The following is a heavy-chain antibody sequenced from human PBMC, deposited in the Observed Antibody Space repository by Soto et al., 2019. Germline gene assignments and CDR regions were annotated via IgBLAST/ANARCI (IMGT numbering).Heavy chain of an antibody. CDR2: IYYSGST. V-gene: IGHV4-61*01. Sequence: SETLSLTCTVSGGSVSSGSYYWSCIRQPPGKGLEWIGYIYYSGSTNYNPSLKSRVTISVDTSKNQFSLKLSSVTAADTAVYYCSRGGKRITIRSPYYYGMDVWGQGTTVTVSS. J-gene: IGHJ6*02. D-gene: IGHD3-9*01. CDR3: SRGGKRITIRSPYYYGMDV. CDR1: GGSVSSGSYY.